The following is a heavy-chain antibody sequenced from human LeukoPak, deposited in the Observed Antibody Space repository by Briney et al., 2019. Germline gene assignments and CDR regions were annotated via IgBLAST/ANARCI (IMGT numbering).Heavy chain of an antibody. CDR3: ARDSGIAAAGTLDV. V-gene: IGHV1-69*05. Sequence: GASVKVSCKASGGTFSSYAISWVRQAPGQGLEWMGGIIPIFGTANYAQKFQGRVTITTDESTSTAYMELSSLRPEDTAVYYCARDSGIAAAGTLDVWGKGTTVTVSS. CDR1: GGTFSSYA. J-gene: IGHJ6*04. CDR2: IIPIFGTA. D-gene: IGHD6-13*01.